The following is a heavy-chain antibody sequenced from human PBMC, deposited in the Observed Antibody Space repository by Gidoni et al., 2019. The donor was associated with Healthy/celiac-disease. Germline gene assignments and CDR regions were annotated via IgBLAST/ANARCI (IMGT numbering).Heavy chain of an antibody. CDR2: IYSGGST. V-gene: IGHV3-53*01. D-gene: IGHD3-10*01. CDR1: GFTVSSNY. J-gene: IGHJ3*02. CDR3: ARGPSMEAFDI. Sequence: EGKLVESGGGLIQPGGSLRLSWAASGFTVSSNYMSWVRQAPGKGLEWVSVIYSGGSTYYADSVTRRFTISRDNSKNTLYLQMNSLSAEDTAVYYCARGPSMEAFDIWGQGTMVTVSS.